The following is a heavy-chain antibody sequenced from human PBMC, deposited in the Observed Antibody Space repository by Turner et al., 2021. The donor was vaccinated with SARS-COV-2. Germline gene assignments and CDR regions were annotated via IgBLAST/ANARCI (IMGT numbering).Heavy chain of an antibody. Sequence: EVQLLGSGGGLVQPGGSLRLSCAASGFTFSDYWMTWVRQAPGKGLEWVANIRQDGSEKNYVDSVKGRFTISRDNAKNSVFLQMNSLRDEDTALYYCARGTVAAHWGQGTQVTVSS. CDR3: ARGTVAAH. CDR1: GFTFSDYW. CDR2: IRQDGSEK. D-gene: IGHD6-19*01. J-gene: IGHJ4*02. V-gene: IGHV3-7*04.